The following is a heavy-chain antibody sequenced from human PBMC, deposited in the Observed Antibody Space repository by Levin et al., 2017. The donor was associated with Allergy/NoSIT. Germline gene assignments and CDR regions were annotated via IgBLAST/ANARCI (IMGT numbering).Heavy chain of an antibody. CDR2: IIPILGIA. J-gene: IGHJ6*03. CDR1: GGTFSSYA. V-gene: IGHV1-69*04. Sequence: SVKVSCKASGGTFSSYAISWVRQAPGQGLEWMGRIIPILGIANYAQKFQGRVTITADKSTSTAYMELSSLRSEDTAVYYCARCGGGYCSGGSCYSPPDYYYYYMDVWGKGTTVTVSS. CDR3: ARCGGGYCSGGSCYSPPDYYYYYMDV. D-gene: IGHD2-15*01.